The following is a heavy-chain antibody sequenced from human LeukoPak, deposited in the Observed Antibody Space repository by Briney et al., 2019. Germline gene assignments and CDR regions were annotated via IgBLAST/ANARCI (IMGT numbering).Heavy chain of an antibody. CDR3: ARQQTSAATGGFDF. V-gene: IGHV3-11*06. CDR2: ISSTGSYT. Sequence: GGSLRLSRAASGFTFNDYYMTWIRQAPGKGLEWVSYISSTGSYTIFADSVKGRFTISRDNAKNSLYLQMSNLRAEDTALYYCARQQTSAATGGFDFWGQGTLVTVSS. J-gene: IGHJ4*02. D-gene: IGHD6-25*01. CDR1: GFTFNDYY.